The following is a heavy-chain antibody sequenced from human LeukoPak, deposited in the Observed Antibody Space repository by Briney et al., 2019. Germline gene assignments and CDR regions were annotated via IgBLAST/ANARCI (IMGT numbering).Heavy chain of an antibody. CDR3: AGYDFWSGLDY. CDR1: GGSISSGSYY. D-gene: IGHD3-3*01. V-gene: IGHV4-61*02. J-gene: IGHJ4*02. Sequence: SQTLSLTCTVSGGSISSGSYYWSWIRQPAGKGLEWIGRIYTSGSTNYNPSLKSRVTISVDTSRNQFSLKLSSVTAADTAVYYCAGYDFWSGLDYWGQGTLVTVSS. CDR2: IYTSGST.